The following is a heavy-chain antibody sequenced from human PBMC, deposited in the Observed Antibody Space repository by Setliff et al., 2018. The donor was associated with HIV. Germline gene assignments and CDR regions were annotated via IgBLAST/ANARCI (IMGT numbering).Heavy chain of an antibody. CDR1: GGSINSHY. Sequence: PSETLSLTCTVSGGSINSHYWSWVRQPPGKGLEWIGSIYYSRNTNYNPSLKSRVTISVETSKNQFSLNLNSVTAADTAVYYCAREEDYNFWSGYDWFDPWGQGTLVTVSS. J-gene: IGHJ5*02. V-gene: IGHV4-59*11. CDR3: AREEDYNFWSGYDWFDP. D-gene: IGHD3-3*01. CDR2: IYYSRNT.